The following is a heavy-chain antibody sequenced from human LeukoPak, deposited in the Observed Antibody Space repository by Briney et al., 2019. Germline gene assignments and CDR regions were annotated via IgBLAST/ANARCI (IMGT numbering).Heavy chain of an antibody. D-gene: IGHD1-7*01. Sequence: ASVKVCCKASGYTFTRYGISWVRQAPGQGLEWMGWISAYNGNTNYAQKLQGRVTMTTDTSTSTAYMELRSLRSDDTAVYYCARTRANWNSYYFDYWGQGTLVTVSS. CDR1: GYTFTRYG. CDR2: ISAYNGNT. V-gene: IGHV1-18*01. CDR3: ARTRANWNSYYFDY. J-gene: IGHJ4*02.